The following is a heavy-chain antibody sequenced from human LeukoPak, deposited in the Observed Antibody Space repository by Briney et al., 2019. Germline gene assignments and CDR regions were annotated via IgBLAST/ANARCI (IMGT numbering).Heavy chain of an antibody. J-gene: IGHJ4*02. V-gene: IGHV3-11*01. Sequence: GGSLRLSCAASGFTFSDYYMSWIRQAPGKGLEWVSYISSSGSTIYYADSVKGRFTISRDNAKNSLYPQMNSLRAEDTAVYYCARDASRQYISSGWNGYWGQGTLVTVSS. CDR2: ISSSGSTI. CDR1: GFTFSDYY. CDR3: ARDASRQYISSGWNGY. D-gene: IGHD6-19*01.